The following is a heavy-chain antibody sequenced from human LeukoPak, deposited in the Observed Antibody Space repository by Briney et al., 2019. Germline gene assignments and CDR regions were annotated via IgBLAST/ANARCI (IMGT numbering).Heavy chain of an antibody. Sequence: PGGSLRLSCAASGFTFDDYAMHWVRQAPGKGLEGVSGIRWYGGSRGYADSVKGRFTISRDNAKNSLYLQMNSLRAEDTALYYCAQDAGYCSGGSCYDWFDACGQGSLVTVSS. D-gene: IGHD2-15*01. CDR3: AQDAGYCSGGSCYDWFDA. J-gene: IGHJ5*02. CDR2: IRWYGGSR. CDR1: GFTFDDYA. V-gene: IGHV3-9*01.